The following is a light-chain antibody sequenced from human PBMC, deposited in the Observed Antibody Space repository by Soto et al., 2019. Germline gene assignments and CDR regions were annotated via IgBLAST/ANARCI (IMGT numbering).Light chain of an antibody. CDR1: QSISSY. V-gene: IGKV1-39*01. CDR3: QQSYSTPKLT. J-gene: IGKJ4*01. CDR2: AAS. Sequence: DLQMTQSPSSLSASVGDRVTITCRASQSISSYLNWYQQKPGKAPKLLIYAASSLQSGVPSRFSGSGSGTDFTLTTSSLQPEDFATYYCQQSYSTPKLTFGGGTKVEIK.